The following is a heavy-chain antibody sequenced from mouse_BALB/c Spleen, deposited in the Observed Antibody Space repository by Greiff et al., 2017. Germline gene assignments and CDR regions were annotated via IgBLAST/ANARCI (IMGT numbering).Heavy chain of an antibody. V-gene: IGHV1S127*01. Sequence: VQLQQSGPQLVRPGASVKISCKASGYSFTSYWMHWVKQRPGQGLEWIGMIDPSDSETRLNQKFKDKATLTVDKSSSTAYMQLSSPTSEDSAVYYCARGDDYGLDYWGQGTTLTVAS. CDR2: IDPSDSET. CDR3: ARGDDYGLDY. CDR1: GYSFTSYW. J-gene: IGHJ2*01. D-gene: IGHD2-4*01.